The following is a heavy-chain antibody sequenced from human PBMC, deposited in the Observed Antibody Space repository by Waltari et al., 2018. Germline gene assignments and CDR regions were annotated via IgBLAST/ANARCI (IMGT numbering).Heavy chain of an antibody. CDR3: ARETITMGLDDFDY. CDR1: GGSISSSNW. J-gene: IGHJ4*02. D-gene: IGHD3-3*01. Sequence: QVQLQESGPGLVKPSGTLSLTCAVSGGSISSSNWWSWVRQPPGKGREWIGEIDHSGRNNYNPSLKSGVTRSVDKSKNQFSLKLSYVTAADTAVYYCARETITMGLDDFDYWGQGTLVTVSS. V-gene: IGHV4-4*02. CDR2: IDHSGRN.